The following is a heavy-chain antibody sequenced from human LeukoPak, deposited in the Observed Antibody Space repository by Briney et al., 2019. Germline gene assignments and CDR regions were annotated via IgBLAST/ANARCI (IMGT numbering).Heavy chain of an antibody. J-gene: IGHJ4*02. CDR2: IYPGDSDT. V-gene: IGHV5-51*01. CDR1: GYTFSSYW. Sequence: PGEPLNISCKGSGYTFSSYWIGWVRQMPGKGLEWMGIIYPGDSDTRYSPSLQGQVTISVDTSIGTAYLQWSRLKASDTAIYYCARQNDFRLDYWGQGTLVTVSS. CDR3: ARQNDFRLDY. D-gene: IGHD3-3*01.